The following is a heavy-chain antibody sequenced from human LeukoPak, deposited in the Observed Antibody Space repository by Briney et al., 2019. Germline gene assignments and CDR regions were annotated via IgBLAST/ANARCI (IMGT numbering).Heavy chain of an antibody. J-gene: IGHJ6*02. CDR2: IGTSGGNT. D-gene: IGHD3-10*01. V-gene: IGHV3-23*01. CDR1: GFTFSSYP. Sequence: PGGSLRLSCAASGFTFSSYPMSWVRQAPGKGLEWVSTIGTSGGNTYYADSVKGRFTISRDNSKNTLYLQMNSLRAEDTAVYYCARDYSHYYGSGSGFYYGMDVWGQGTTVTVSS. CDR3: ARDYSHYYGSGSGFYYGMDV.